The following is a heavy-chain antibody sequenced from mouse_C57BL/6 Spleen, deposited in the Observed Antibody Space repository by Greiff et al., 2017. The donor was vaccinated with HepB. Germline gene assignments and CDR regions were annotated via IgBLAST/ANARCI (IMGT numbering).Heavy chain of an antibody. CDR2: IDPSDSYT. D-gene: IGHD3-2*02. V-gene: IGHV1-59*01. Sequence: QVQLQQPGAELVRPGTSVKLSCKASGYTFTSYWMHWVKQRPGQGLEWIGVIDPSDSYTNYNQKFKGKATLTVDTSSSTAYMQLSSLTSEDSAVYYCARSAAQADYFDYWGQGTTLTVSS. J-gene: IGHJ2*01. CDR3: ARSAAQADYFDY. CDR1: GYTFTSYW.